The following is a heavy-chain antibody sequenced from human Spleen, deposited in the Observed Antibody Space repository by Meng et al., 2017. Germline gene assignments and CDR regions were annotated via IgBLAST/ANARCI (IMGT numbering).Heavy chain of an antibody. CDR3: ARVVDYYDSSGLDDY. D-gene: IGHD3-22*01. CDR2: ISAYNGNT. J-gene: IGHJ4*02. CDR1: GYTFTSYG. Sequence: VRLVQSGAEVKKPWASVKVACKASGYTFTSYGISWVRQAPGQGLEWMGWISAYNGNTNYAQKLQGRVTMTTDTSTSTAYMELRSLRSDDTAVYYCARVVDYYDSSGLDDYWGQGTLVTVSS. V-gene: IGHV1-18*01.